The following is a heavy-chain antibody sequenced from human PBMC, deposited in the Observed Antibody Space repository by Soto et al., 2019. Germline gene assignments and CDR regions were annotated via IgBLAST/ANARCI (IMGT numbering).Heavy chain of an antibody. CDR2: INHSGST. CDR1: GGSFSGYY. J-gene: IGHJ4*02. CDR3: ARDKITGLFDY. D-gene: IGHD2-8*02. Sequence: QVQLQQWGAGLLKPSETLSLTCAVYGGSFSGYYWTWIRQPPGTGLEWIGEINHSGSTNYNPSLKSRVTISVDTSTNQFSLKLTSVTAAVPAVYYCARDKITGLFDYWGQGTLVTVSS. V-gene: IGHV4-34*01.